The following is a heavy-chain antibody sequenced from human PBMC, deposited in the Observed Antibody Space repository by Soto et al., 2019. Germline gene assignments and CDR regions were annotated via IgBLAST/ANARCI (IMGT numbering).Heavy chain of an antibody. J-gene: IGHJ4*02. D-gene: IGHD2-21*02. Sequence: PSETLSLTCAVYGGSFSGYYWSWIRQPPGKGLEWIGEINHSGSTNYNPSLKSRVTISVDTSKNQFSLKLSSVTAADTAVYYCARGKAARPRVTAIDYWGQGTLVTVSS. CDR2: INHSGST. CDR1: GGSFSGYY. V-gene: IGHV4-34*01. CDR3: ARGKAARPRVTAIDY.